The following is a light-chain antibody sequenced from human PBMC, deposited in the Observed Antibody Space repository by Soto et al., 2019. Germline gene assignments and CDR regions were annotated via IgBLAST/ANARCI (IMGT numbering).Light chain of an antibody. CDR2: ETS. CDR3: QQRNTWLET. Sequence: ETVLTQSPATLSLSPGRKATLSCRASQSVGSHLAWYQQKPGQAPRLLIYETSNRATGVPVRFSGSGSGTDFTLTISSLEPEDCAVYFCQQRNTWLETFGQGTKLEI. CDR1: QSVGSH. V-gene: IGKV3-11*01. J-gene: IGKJ2*01.